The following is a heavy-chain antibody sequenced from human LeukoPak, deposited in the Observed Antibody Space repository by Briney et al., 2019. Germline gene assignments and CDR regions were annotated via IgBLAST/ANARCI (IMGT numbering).Heavy chain of an antibody. CDR3: ARVVVVAATLDYYYYMDV. J-gene: IGHJ6*03. V-gene: IGHV3-21*04. Sequence: GGSLRLSCAASGFTFSSYSMNWVRQAPGKGLEWVSSISSSSSYIYYADSVKGRFTISRDNAKNSLYLQMNSLRAEDTAVYYCARVVVVAATLDYYYYMDVWGKGTTVTVSS. CDR1: GFTFSSYS. CDR2: ISSSSSYI. D-gene: IGHD2-15*01.